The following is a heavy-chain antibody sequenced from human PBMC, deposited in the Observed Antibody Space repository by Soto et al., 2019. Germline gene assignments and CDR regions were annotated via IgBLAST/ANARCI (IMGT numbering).Heavy chain of an antibody. J-gene: IGHJ6*02. CDR3: ARHLSGGWNYVGEYGRYYYGMDV. CDR1: GYSFTSYW. Sequence: PGESLKISCKGSGYSFTSYWIGWVRQMPGKGLEWMGIIYPGNSDTRYSPSFQGQVTISADKSISTAYLQWSSLKASDTAMYYCARHLSGGWNYVGEYGRYYYGMDVWGQGTTVTVSS. V-gene: IGHV5-51*01. D-gene: IGHD1-7*01. CDR2: IYPGNSDT.